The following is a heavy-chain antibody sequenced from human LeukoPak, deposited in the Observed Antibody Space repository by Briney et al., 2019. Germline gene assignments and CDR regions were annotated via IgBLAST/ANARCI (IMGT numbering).Heavy chain of an antibody. CDR1: GGSISSYY. V-gene: IGHV4-59*08. J-gene: IGHJ3*02. D-gene: IGHD3-10*01. Sequence: SETLSLTCTVSGGSISSYYWSWIRQPPGKGLEWIGYIYYSGSTNYNPSLKSRVTISVDTSKNQFSLKLSSVTAADTAVYYCARQKRAYYYGSGSYKNAFDIWGQGTMVTVSS. CDR3: ARQKRAYYYGSGSYKNAFDI. CDR2: IYYSGST.